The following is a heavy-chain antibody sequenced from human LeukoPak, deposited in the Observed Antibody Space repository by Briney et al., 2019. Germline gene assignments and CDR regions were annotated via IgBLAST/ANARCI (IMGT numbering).Heavy chain of an antibody. CDR2: IYTSGST. Sequence: SETLSLTCTVSGGSISSYYWSWIRQPAGKGLEWIGRIYTSGSTNYNPSLKSRVTMSVDTSKNQFSLKLSSVTAADTAVYYWARVVEDCSGGSCYLYWYFDLWGRGTLVTVSS. CDR3: ARVVEDCSGGSCYLYWYFDL. D-gene: IGHD2-15*01. V-gene: IGHV4-4*07. J-gene: IGHJ2*01. CDR1: GGSISSYY.